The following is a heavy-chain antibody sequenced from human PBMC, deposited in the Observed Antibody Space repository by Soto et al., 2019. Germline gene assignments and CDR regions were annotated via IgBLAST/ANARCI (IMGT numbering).Heavy chain of an antibody. D-gene: IGHD3-10*01. J-gene: IGHJ6*02. V-gene: IGHV3-13*01. CDR1: GFTFSTYD. CDR3: ARVHFSGHYGLDV. Sequence: EVQLVESGGGLVQPGGSQRLSCAASGFTFSTYDMHGVRQATGKGLEWVSAIGTAGDTYYPGSVKGRFTISRENAKNSLYLQMNSLRAGDTAVYYCARVHFSGHYGLDVWGQGTTVTVSS. CDR2: IGTAGDT.